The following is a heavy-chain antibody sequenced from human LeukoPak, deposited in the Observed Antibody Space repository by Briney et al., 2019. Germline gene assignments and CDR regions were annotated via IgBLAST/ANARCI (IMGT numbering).Heavy chain of an antibody. D-gene: IGHD1-26*01. Sequence: SETLSLTCTVSGGSISSYYWSWIRQPPGKGLEWIGYIYYSGSTNYNPSLKSRVTISVDTSKNQFSLKLSSVTAADTAVYYRARDWDPFDYWGQGTLVTVSS. CDR1: GGSISSYY. J-gene: IGHJ4*02. CDR3: ARDWDPFDY. V-gene: IGHV4-59*01. CDR2: IYYSGST.